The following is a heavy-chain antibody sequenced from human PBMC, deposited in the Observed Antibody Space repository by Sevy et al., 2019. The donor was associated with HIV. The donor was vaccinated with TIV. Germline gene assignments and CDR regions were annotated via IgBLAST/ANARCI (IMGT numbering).Heavy chain of an antibody. Sequence: GGSLRLSCAASGFTFSNAWMSWVRQAPGKGLEWVGRIKSKTDGGTIDYVAPVKGRFSISRDDSKNTLYLQMNSLKIEDTAVYYCASRHYYGSGSYPDSWGQGILVTVSS. CDR1: GFTFSNAW. CDR2: IKSKTDGGTI. CDR3: ASRHYYGSGSYPDS. V-gene: IGHV3-15*01. D-gene: IGHD3-10*01. J-gene: IGHJ4*02.